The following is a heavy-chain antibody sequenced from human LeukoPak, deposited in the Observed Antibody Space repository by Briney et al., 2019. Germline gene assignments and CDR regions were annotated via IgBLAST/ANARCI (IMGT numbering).Heavy chain of an antibody. J-gene: IGHJ3*02. CDR2: INHSGST. CDR3: ARGRDVRGDAFDI. D-gene: IGHD3-10*01. V-gene: IGHV4-34*01. Sequence: SETLSLTCAVYGGSFSGYYRSWIRQPPGKGLEWIGEINHSGSTNYNPSLKSRVTISVDTSKNQFSLKLSSVTAADTAVYYCARGRDVRGDAFDIWGQGTMVTVSS. CDR1: GGSFSGYY.